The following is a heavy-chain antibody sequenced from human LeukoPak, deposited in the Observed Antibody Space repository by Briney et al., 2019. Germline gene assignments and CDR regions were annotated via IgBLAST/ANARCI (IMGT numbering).Heavy chain of an antibody. D-gene: IGHD3-3*01. CDR3: AKALRMFLEWSYNDGGYDY. V-gene: IGHV3-30*18. Sequence: PGGSLRLSCAPSEFTFSRHGMHWVRQAPGKGLEWVAIISNDGSRKYYAHSVEGRFTISRDNSKNTLYLQMNSLRAEDTAVYYCAKALRMFLEWSYNDGGYDYWGQGTLVTVSS. CDR1: EFTFSRHG. CDR2: ISNDGSRK. J-gene: IGHJ4*02.